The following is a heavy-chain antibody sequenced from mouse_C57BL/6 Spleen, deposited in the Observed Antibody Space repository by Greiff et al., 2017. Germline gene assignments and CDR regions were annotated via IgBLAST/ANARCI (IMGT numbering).Heavy chain of an antibody. J-gene: IGHJ1*03. CDR3: ARRDGSSYDWYFDV. V-gene: IGHV1-42*01. Sequence: VQLQQSGPVLVKSGASAKISCKASGYSFSVYYMNWVKQSPEKSLEWIGEINPSTGGTTYNQEFKANATLTVNKSSSTAYMQLKSLTSEDCAVDCGARRDGSSYDWYFDVWGTGTTVTVSS. CDR1: GYSFSVYY. D-gene: IGHD1-1*01. CDR2: INPSTGGT.